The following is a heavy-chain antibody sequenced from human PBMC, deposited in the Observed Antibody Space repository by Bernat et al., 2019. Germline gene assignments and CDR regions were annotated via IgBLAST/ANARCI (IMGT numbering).Heavy chain of an antibody. CDR3: AREWGSSSSGWSDAFDI. V-gene: IGHV3-33*01. CDR1: GFTFSSYG. CDR2: IWYDGSNK. J-gene: IGHJ3*02. D-gene: IGHD6-19*01. Sequence: QVQLVESGGGVVQPGRSLRLSCAASGFTFSSYGMHWVRQAPGKGLEWVAGIWYDGSNKYYADSVKGRFTISRDNSKNTLYLQMNSLRAEDTAVYYCAREWGSSSSGWSDAFDIWGQGTMVTVSS.